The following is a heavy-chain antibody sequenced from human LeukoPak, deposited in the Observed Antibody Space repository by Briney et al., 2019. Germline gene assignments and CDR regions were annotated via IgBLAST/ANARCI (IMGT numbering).Heavy chain of an antibody. Sequence: GGSLRLSCAASGFTFSSYAMSWVRQAPGKGLEWVSAISGSGGSTYYADSVKGRFTISRDNSKNTLYLQVNSLRAEDTAVYYCAKDGEDIVVVVAATRFDYWGQGTLVTVSS. CDR1: GFTFSSYA. D-gene: IGHD2-15*01. CDR3: AKDGEDIVVVVAATRFDY. J-gene: IGHJ4*02. V-gene: IGHV3-23*01. CDR2: ISGSGGST.